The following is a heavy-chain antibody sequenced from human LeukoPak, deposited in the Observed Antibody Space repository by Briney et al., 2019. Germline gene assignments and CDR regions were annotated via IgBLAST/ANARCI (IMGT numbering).Heavy chain of an antibody. CDR1: GYSFTSYW. D-gene: IGHD2-15*01. J-gene: IGHJ4*02. Sequence: GESLRISCKGSGYSFTSYWISWVRQMPGKGPEWMGRIDPSDSYTNYSPPFQGHVTISVDKSISTAYLQWSSLRASDTAMYYCARRLQRHFDYWGQGTLVTVSS. V-gene: IGHV5-10-1*01. CDR3: ARRLQRHFDY. CDR2: IDPSDSYT.